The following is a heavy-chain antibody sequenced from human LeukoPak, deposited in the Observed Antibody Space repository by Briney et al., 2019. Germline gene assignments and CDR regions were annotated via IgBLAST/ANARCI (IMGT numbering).Heavy chain of an antibody. CDR3: AREGDILTGYEHSSFDY. CDR2: IYSSGSI. D-gene: IGHD3-9*01. V-gene: IGHV4-61*02. CDR1: GGSISSGNYY. Sequence: SQTLSLTCTVSGGSISSGNYYWSWIRQPAGKGLEWIGRIYSSGSINYNPSLKSRVTISVDTSKNQFSLRLTSVTAADTAVYYCAREGDILTGYEHSSFDYWGQGTLVTVSS. J-gene: IGHJ4*02.